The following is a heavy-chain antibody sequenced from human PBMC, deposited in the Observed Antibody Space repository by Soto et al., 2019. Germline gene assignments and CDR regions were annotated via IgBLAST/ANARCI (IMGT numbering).Heavy chain of an antibody. J-gene: IGHJ6*02. Sequence: PSETLSLTCAVSGGSISSSNWWSWVRQPPGKGLEWIGEIYHSGSTNYNPSLKSRVTISVDKSKNQFSLKLSSVTAADTAVYYCARVSLSSSWPRLALHYYGMDVCGQGTTVT. D-gene: IGHD6-13*01. CDR1: GGSISSSNW. CDR2: IYHSGST. CDR3: ARVSLSSSWPRLALHYYGMDV. V-gene: IGHV4-4*02.